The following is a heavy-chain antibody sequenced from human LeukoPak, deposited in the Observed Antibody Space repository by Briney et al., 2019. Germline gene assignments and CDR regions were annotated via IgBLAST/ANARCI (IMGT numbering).Heavy chain of an antibody. CDR2: IYYSGST. D-gene: IGHD5-18*01. V-gene: IGHV4-59*01. CDR1: GFSFSSYW. J-gene: IGHJ4*02. Sequence: GSLRLSCAGSGFSFSSYWMSWVRQVPGKGLEWIGSIYYSGSTNYNPSLKSRVTISVDTSKNQFSLKLSSVTAADTALYYCARENGYRYDYWGQGTLVTVSS. CDR3: ARENGYRYDY.